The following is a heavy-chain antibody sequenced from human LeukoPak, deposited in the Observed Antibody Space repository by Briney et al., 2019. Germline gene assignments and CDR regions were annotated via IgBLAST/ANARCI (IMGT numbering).Heavy chain of an antibody. Sequence: KPSETLSLTCTVSGGSISSSSYYWGWIRQPPGKGLEWIGSIYYSGSTYYNPSLKSRVTISVDTSKNQFSLKLSSVTAADTAVYYCARVCYYDSSDGGRAAFDIWGQGTMVTVSS. CDR2: IYYSGST. V-gene: IGHV4-39*07. CDR1: GGSISSSSYY. CDR3: ARVCYYDSSDGGRAAFDI. D-gene: IGHD3-22*01. J-gene: IGHJ3*02.